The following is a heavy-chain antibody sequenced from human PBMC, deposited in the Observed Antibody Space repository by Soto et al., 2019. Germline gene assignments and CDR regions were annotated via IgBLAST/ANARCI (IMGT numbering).Heavy chain of an antibody. J-gene: IGHJ4*02. CDR2: ISGSGGST. D-gene: IGHD6-13*01. CDR1: GFTFSSYA. CDR3: ARDISSWCYFDY. V-gene: IGHV3-23*01. Sequence: EVQLLESGGGLVQPGGSLRLSCAASGFTFSSYAMSWVRQAPGKGLEWVSAISGSGGSTYYADSVKGRFTISRDNSKNTLYLQMNSLRAEDTAVYYCARDISSWCYFDYWGQGTLVTVSS.